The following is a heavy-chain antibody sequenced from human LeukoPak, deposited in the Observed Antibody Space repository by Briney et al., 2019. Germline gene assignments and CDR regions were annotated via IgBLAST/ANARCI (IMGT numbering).Heavy chain of an antibody. V-gene: IGHV3-23*01. J-gene: IGHJ5*02. CDR2: ISGSGDRT. Sequence: GGSLRLSCAASGFTFNSYAMSWVRQAPGKGLEWVSTISGSGDRTSYADSVKGRFTVSRDNSKNTLFLQMNSLRAEDTAVYYCAKDRIGGVAVAGKGRWFDPWGQGTLVTVSS. CDR3: AKDRIGGVAVAGKGRWFDP. CDR1: GFTFNSYA. D-gene: IGHD6-19*01.